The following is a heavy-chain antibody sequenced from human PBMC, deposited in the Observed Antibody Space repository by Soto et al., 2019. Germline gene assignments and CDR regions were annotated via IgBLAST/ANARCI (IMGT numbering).Heavy chain of an antibody. CDR2: VYYRGRS. Sequence: SETLSLTCTVSGGSVTNSSYYWGWIRQSPGKGLEWIGSVYYRGRSYSKSSLRSRFTISIDTSKSHFSLKVSSVSAADTAVYFCARARIVAAGTIVDYWGQGTLVTVSS. CDR3: ARARIVAAGTIVDY. D-gene: IGHD6-13*01. CDR1: GGSVTNSSYY. V-gene: IGHV4-39*02. J-gene: IGHJ4*02.